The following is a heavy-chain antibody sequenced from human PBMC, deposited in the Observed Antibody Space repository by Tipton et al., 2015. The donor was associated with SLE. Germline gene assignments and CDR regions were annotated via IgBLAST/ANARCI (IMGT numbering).Heavy chain of an antibody. CDR2: IYTSGST. CDR1: GGSFKSGSYY. J-gene: IGHJ4*02. D-gene: IGHD3-10*01. CDR3: AREVRGVIIEYFDY. Sequence: GLVKPSQTLSLTCTVSGGSFKSGSYYWSWIRQPAGKGLEWIGRIYTSGSTNYNPSLKSRVTISVDTSKNQFSLKLTSVTAADTAVYYCAREVRGVIIEYFDYWGQGALVTVSS. V-gene: IGHV4-61*02.